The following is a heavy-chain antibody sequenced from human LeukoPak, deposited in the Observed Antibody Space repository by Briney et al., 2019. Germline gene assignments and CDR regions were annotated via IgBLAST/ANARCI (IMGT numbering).Heavy chain of an antibody. J-gene: IGHJ4*02. D-gene: IGHD3-16*01. CDR2: INHSGST. CDR1: GGSFSGYY. Sequence: SETLSLTCAVYGGSFSGYYWSWIRQPPGKGLEWIGEINHSGSTNYNPSLKSRVTISVDTSKNQFSLKLSSVTAADTAVYYCARDTGDDPDPWYFDYWGQGTLVTVSS. V-gene: IGHV4-34*01. CDR3: ARDTGDDPDPWYFDY.